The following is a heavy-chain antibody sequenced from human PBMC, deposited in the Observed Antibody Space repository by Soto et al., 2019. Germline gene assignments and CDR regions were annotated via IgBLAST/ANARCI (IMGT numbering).Heavy chain of an antibody. CDR1: GFNFSTYD. CDR2: ISYDGSKK. J-gene: IGHJ6*02. D-gene: IGHD2-21*02. CDR3: GGEGTVTKGVDYYSPGLDV. V-gene: IGHV3-30*03. Sequence: GGSLRLSCEVSGFNFSTYDMHWVRQAPGQGLEWVAVISYDGSKKYYAESAKGRFSISRDNSKNTLYLQMNSPRAEDTAVYYCGGEGTVTKGVDYYSPGLDVLGQGTPVPVSS.